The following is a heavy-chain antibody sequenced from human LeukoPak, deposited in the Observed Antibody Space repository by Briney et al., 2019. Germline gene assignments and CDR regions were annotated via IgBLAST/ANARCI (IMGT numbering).Heavy chain of an antibody. Sequence: GGSLRLSCAASGRTFTEHYMHWIRQAPGKGLEWVSFIGGTAGNTYYADSVKGRFTISRDNAKNSLYLQMNSLRSEDTAVYYCAREWSAFDIWGQGTMVTVSS. CDR3: AREWSAFDI. V-gene: IGHV3-11*04. CDR1: GRTFTEHY. D-gene: IGHD2-8*01. J-gene: IGHJ3*02. CDR2: IGGTAGNT.